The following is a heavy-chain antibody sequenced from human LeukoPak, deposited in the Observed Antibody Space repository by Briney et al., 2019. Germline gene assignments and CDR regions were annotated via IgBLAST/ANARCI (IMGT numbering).Heavy chain of an antibody. Sequence: GGSLRLSCAASGFTFSSYGMHWVRQAPGKGLEWAAFIRYDGSNKYYADSVKGRFTISRDNSKNTLYLQMNSLRAEDTAVYYCAKDLRTTIIAVAGTPRRFDPWGQGTLVTVSS. V-gene: IGHV3-30*02. CDR2: IRYDGSNK. CDR1: GFTFSSYG. CDR3: AKDLRTTIIAVAGTPRRFDP. J-gene: IGHJ5*02. D-gene: IGHD6-19*01.